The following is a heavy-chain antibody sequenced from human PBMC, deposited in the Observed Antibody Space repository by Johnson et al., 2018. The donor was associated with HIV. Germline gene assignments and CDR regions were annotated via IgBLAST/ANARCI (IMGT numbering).Heavy chain of an antibody. Sequence: QVQLVESGGGVVQPGRSLRLSCAASGFTFSSYAMHWVRQAPGKGLEWVAVISYDGSNKHYADSVKGRFTISRDNVKNMLYLQMNSLRPEDTAVYYCARDLRQFLEWLTTFDIWGQGTMVTVSS. V-gene: IGHV3-30-3*01. CDR2: ISYDGSNK. J-gene: IGHJ3*02. CDR3: ARDLRQFLEWLTTFDI. CDR1: GFTFSSYA. D-gene: IGHD3-3*01.